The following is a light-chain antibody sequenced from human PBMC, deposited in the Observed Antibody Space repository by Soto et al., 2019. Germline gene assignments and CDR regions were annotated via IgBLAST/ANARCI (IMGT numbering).Light chain of an antibody. CDR1: QTVRNNY. J-gene: IGKJ4*01. Sequence: EFVLTQSPGTLSLSPGERATLSCRASQTVRNNYLAWYQQKPGQAPRLLIYDASSRATGIPDRFSGGGSGTDFTLTISRLELEDFAVYYCQQFSSYPITFGGGTKVDIK. V-gene: IGKV3-20*01. CDR3: QQFSSYPIT. CDR2: DAS.